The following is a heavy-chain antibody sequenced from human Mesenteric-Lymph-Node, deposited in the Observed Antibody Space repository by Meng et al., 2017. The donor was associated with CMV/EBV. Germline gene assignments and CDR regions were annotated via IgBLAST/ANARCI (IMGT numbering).Heavy chain of an antibody. CDR2: ISYDGSNK. CDR1: GFTFSSYA. CDR3: ASPMLCCNSTSCSTSDY. D-gene: IGHD2-2*01. Sequence: GESLKISCAASGFTFSSYAMHWVRQAPGKGLGWVAVISYDGSNKYYADSVKGRFTISRDNSKNTLYLQMNSLRAEDTAVYYCASPMLCCNSTSCSTSDYWGQGTLVTVSS. V-gene: IGHV3-30*04. J-gene: IGHJ4*02.